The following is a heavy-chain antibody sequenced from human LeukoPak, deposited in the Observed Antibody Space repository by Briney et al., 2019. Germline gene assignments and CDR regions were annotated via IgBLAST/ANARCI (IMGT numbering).Heavy chain of an antibody. D-gene: IGHD3-10*01. V-gene: IGHV3-30*18. CDR1: GFTFSSYG. CDR3: AKDTRVRAVPIGGADY. Sequence: HPGGSLRLSCAASGFTFSSYGMHWVRQAPGKGLEWVAVISYDGSNKYYADSVKGRFTISRDNSKNTLYLQMNSLRAEDTAVYYCAKDTRVRAVPIGGADYWGQGTLVTVSS. CDR2: ISYDGSNK. J-gene: IGHJ4*02.